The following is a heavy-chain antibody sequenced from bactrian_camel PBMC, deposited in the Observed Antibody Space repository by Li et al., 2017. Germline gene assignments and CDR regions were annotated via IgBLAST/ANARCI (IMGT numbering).Heavy chain of an antibody. CDR1: GYTYNRYC. D-gene: IGHD2*01. J-gene: IGHJ6*01. CDR2: VLTRTGTT. V-gene: IGHV3-3*01. Sequence: HVQLVESGGGSVKAGGSLTLTCVASGYTYNRYCMGWFRLGPGKEREAVAAVLTRTGTTFRANAVKGRFTISPDNAKNTVYLQMNDLKPEDTAMYYCAADFFVGSWPGDLGREADFRYWGQGTQVTVS. CDR3: AADFFVGSWPGDLGREADFRY.